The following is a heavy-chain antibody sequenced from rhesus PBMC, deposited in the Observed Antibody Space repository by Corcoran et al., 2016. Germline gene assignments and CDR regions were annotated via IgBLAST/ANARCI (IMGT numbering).Heavy chain of an antibody. J-gene: IGHJ4*01. V-gene: IGHV2-95*01. D-gene: IGHD2-21*01. CDR3: ARVPHRLCCTGSGCYDLFDY. CDR2: IYWNDRK. Sequence: QVTLKESGPALVKPTQTLTLTCTFSGFSISTTGTGVGWIRQPPGQAMEWLSNIYWNDRKYYSTSLKDRLTLHKDTSYNPVVLTMTNMDPVDTATCYCARVPHRLCCTGSGCYDLFDYWGQGVLVTVSS. CDR1: GFSISTTGTG.